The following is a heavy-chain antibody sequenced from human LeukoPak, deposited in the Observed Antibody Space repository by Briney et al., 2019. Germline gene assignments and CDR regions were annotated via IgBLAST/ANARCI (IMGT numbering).Heavy chain of an antibody. J-gene: IGHJ4*02. Sequence: SGGSLRLSCAASGFTFSSYSMNWVRQAPGKGLEWVSSISSSRSYIYYADSVKGRFTISRDNAKNSLYLQMNSLRAEDTAVYYCARLGVVYRGFDYWGQGTLVTVSS. CDR1: GFTFSSYS. CDR3: ARLGVVYRGFDY. V-gene: IGHV3-21*01. D-gene: IGHD3-3*01. CDR2: ISSSRSYI.